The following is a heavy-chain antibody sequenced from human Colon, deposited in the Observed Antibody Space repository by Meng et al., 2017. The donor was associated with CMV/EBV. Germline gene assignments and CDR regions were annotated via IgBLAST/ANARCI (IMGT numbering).Heavy chain of an antibody. V-gene: IGHV3-7*01. CDR3: ARDGYCSSASCYTGGEYGIDV. Sequence: GESLKISCAASGFTFSSYGMSWVRQAPGKGLEWVANIKQDGSEKYYVDSVKGRFTISRDNAKNSLYLQMNSLRAEDTAVYYCARDGYCSSASCYTGGEYGIDVWGQGTTVTVSS. CDR1: GFTFSSYG. D-gene: IGHD2-2*02. CDR2: IKQDGSEK. J-gene: IGHJ6*02.